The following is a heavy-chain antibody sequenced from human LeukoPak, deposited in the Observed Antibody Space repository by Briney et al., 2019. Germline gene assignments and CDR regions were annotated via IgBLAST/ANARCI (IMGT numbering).Heavy chain of an antibody. CDR1: GGSMNNYY. CDR3: AGQPWGYHSWFDP. D-gene: IGHD5-12*01. CDR2: IDYRGST. V-gene: IGHV4-59*08. Sequence: SETLSLTCTVSGGSMNNYYWSWIRQPPGKGMEYIGSIDYRGSTKYNPSLKSRVTISVDTSKNQFSLKLSSVTAEDTAAYYCAGQPWGYHSWFDPWGQGSLVTVSS. J-gene: IGHJ5*02.